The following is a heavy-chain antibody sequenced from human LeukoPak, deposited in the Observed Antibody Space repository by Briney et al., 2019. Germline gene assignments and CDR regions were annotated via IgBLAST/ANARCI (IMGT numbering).Heavy chain of an antibody. V-gene: IGHV1-69*04. CDR1: GGTFSSYT. CDR3: ARDEGLGGSPDY. J-gene: IGHJ4*02. D-gene: IGHD2-15*01. Sequence: SSVKVSCKASGGTFSSYTISWVRQAPGQGLEWMGRIIPILGIANYAQEFQGRVTITADKSTSTAYMELSSLRSEDTAVYYCARDEGLGGSPDYWGQGTLVTVSS. CDR2: IIPILGIA.